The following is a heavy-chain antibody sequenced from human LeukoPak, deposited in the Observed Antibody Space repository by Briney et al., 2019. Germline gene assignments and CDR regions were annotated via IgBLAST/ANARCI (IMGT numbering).Heavy chain of an antibody. J-gene: IGHJ4*02. CDR2: INPNSGDT. CDR3: ARGAKYYFDY. Sequence: ASVKVSCKTSGYTFTGYYMHWVRQAPGQGLEWMGWINPNSGDTNYARNFQGRVTLTRHTSISTAYMELSSLRSDDTAVYYCARGAKYYFDYWGQGTLVTVSS. CDR1: GYTFTGYY. D-gene: IGHD6-6*01. V-gene: IGHV1-2*02.